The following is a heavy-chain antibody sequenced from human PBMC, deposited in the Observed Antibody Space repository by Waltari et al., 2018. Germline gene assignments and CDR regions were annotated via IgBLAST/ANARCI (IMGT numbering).Heavy chain of an antibody. CDR2: SYSGGST. V-gene: IGHV3-23*03. J-gene: IGHJ4*02. Sequence: EVQLLESGGGLVQPGGSLRLSCAASGFTFSSYAMSWVRQAPGKGLEWVSVSYSGGSTYYADSVKGRFTISRDNSKNTLYLQMNSLRAEDTAVYYCAKDPPIAVAGTGGYWGQGTLVTVSS. CDR3: AKDPPIAVAGTGGY. D-gene: IGHD6-19*01. CDR1: GFTFSSYA.